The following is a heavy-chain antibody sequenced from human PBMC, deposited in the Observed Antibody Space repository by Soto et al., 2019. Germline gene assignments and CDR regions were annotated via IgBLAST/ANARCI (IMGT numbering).Heavy chain of an antibody. D-gene: IGHD5-18*01. Sequence: LSLTCSVSGGAISNYYWSWIRQPPGKGLEWIGYIYHTGSTSNNPSLKSRVTLSVDTSKNQLSLNLTSVTAADTAIYYCARSVNRGYSYGYGHWGQGTLVTVSS. CDR1: GGAISNYY. CDR3: ARSVNRGYSYGYGH. J-gene: IGHJ4*02. V-gene: IGHV4-59*01. CDR2: IYHTGST.